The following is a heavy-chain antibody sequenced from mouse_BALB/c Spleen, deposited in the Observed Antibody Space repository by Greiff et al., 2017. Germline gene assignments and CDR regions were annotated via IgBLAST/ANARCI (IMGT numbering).Heavy chain of an antibody. J-gene: IGHJ1*01. Sequence: EVKLQQSGPELVKPGASVKMSCKASGYTFTSYVMHWVKQKPGQGLEWIGYINPYNDGTKYNEKFKGKATLTSDKSSSTAYMELSSLTSEDSAVYYCALGVYYGNYEYFDVWGAGTTVTVSS. CDR1: GYTFTSYV. V-gene: IGHV1-14*01. CDR3: ALGVYYGNYEYFDV. CDR2: INPYNDGT. D-gene: IGHD2-1*01.